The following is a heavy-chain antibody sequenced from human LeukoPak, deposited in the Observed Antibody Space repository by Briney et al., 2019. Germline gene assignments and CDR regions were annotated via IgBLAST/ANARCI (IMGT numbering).Heavy chain of an antibody. Sequence: GGSLRLSCVASGFSFDSYWMSWVRQAPGKGLEWVSYISSSSSTIYYADSVKGRFTISRDNSKNTLYLQMNSLRAEDTAVYYCARRAGDYSHPYDYWGQGILVTVSS. D-gene: IGHD3-22*01. J-gene: IGHJ4*02. CDR1: GFSFDSYW. CDR3: ARRAGDYSHPYDY. V-gene: IGHV3-48*01. CDR2: ISSSSSTI.